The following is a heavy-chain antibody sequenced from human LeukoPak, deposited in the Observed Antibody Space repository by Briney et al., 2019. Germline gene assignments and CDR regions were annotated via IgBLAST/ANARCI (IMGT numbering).Heavy chain of an antibody. Sequence: KPSETLSLTCTVSGGSISSSSYYWGWTRQPPGKGLEWIGSIYYSGSTYYNPSLKSRVTISVDTSKNQFSLKLSSVTAADTAMYYCARQVPAADTYNWFDPWGQGTLVTVSS. J-gene: IGHJ5*02. D-gene: IGHD2-2*01. CDR3: ARQVPAADTYNWFDP. CDR1: GGSISSSSYY. CDR2: IYYSGST. V-gene: IGHV4-39*01.